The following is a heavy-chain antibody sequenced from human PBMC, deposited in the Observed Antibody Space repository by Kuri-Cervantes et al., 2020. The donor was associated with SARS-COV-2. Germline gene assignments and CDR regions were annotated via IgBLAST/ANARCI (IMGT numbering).Heavy chain of an antibody. D-gene: IGHD2-2*01. CDR2: ISGSGGST. CDR1: GFTFSSYA. J-gene: IGHJ4*02. Sequence: GGSLRLSCAASGFTFSSYAMSWVRQAPGKGLEWVSAISGSGGSTYYADSVKGRFTISRDNSKNTLYLQMNSLRAEDTAVYYCAKDRPPGVVVPAATYFDYWGQGTLVTVSS. CDR3: AKDRPPGVVVPAATYFDY. V-gene: IGHV3-23*01.